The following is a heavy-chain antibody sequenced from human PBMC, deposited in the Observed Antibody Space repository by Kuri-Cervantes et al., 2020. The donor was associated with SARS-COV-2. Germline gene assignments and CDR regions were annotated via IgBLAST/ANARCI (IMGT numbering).Heavy chain of an antibody. J-gene: IGHJ4*02. D-gene: IGHD2-15*01. CDR3: ARGYCSGGSCPIDY. Sequence: GESLKISCAASGFTFGSYALHWVRQAPGKGLEWVAVISFDGSKKYYADSVKGRFTISRDNSKNTLYLQMNSLRAEDTAVYYCARGYCSGGSCPIDYWGQGTLVTVSS. CDR2: ISFDGSKK. CDR1: GFTFGSYA. V-gene: IGHV3-30-3*01.